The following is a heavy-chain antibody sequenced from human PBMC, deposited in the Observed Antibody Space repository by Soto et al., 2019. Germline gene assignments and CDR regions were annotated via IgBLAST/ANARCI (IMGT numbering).Heavy chain of an antibody. CDR3: ASWRVDILNGYPNAFDI. CDR2: IYSGGST. Sequence: GGSLRLSCAASGFTVSSNYMSWVRQAPGKGLEWVSVIYSGGSTYYADSVKGRFTISRDNSKNTLYLQMNSLRAEDTAVYYCASWRVDILNGYPNAFDIWGQGTMVTVSS. J-gene: IGHJ3*02. D-gene: IGHD3-9*01. CDR1: GFTVSSNY. V-gene: IGHV3-53*01.